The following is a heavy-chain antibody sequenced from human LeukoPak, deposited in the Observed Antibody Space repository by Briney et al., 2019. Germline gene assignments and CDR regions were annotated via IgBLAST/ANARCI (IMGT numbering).Heavy chain of an antibody. Sequence: ASVKVSCKASGYTFTSYGISWVRPAPGQGLEWMGWISAYNGSPNYAQKLQGRVTMTTDTSTSTAYMELRSLRSDDTAVYYCARAVGGWYDYYYGMDVWGQGTTVTVSS. V-gene: IGHV1-18*01. CDR1: GYTFTSYG. D-gene: IGHD6-19*01. CDR3: ARAVGGWYDYYYGMDV. J-gene: IGHJ6*02. CDR2: ISAYNGSP.